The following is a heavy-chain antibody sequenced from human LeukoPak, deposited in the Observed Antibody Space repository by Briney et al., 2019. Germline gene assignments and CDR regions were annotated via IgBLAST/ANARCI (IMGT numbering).Heavy chain of an antibody. V-gene: IGHV1-18*01. CDR2: ISAYNGNT. D-gene: IGHD6-13*01. CDR1: GCTFTSYG. CDR3: ARDKFKGIAAAESWNWFDP. Sequence: GASVKVSCKASGCTFTSYGISWVRQAPGQGLEWMGWISAYNGNTNYAQKLQGRVTMTTDTSTSTAYMELRSLRSDDTAVYYCARDKFKGIAAAESWNWFDPWGQGTLVTVSS. J-gene: IGHJ5*02.